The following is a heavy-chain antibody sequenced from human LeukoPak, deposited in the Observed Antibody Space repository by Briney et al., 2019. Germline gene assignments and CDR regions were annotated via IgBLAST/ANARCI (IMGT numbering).Heavy chain of an antibody. J-gene: IGHJ4*02. CDR2: ISISISYI. CDR1: GLTFSSYS. CDR3: ARDFVQDY. V-gene: IGHV3-21*01. Sequence: PGGSLRLACAASGLTFSSYSMNWDRHPPGKWLDWVSSISISISYIYYADSVKDRFTISTHNDKNSMYLQMNSLRAEDTAVYYCARDFVQDYWGQGTLVTVSS. D-gene: IGHD6-6*01.